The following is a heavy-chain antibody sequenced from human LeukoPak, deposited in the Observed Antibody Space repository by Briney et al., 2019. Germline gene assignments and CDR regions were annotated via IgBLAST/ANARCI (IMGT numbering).Heavy chain of an antibody. CDR1: GFTFSMYA. V-gene: IGHV3-30*18. Sequence: GGSLRLSCAASGFTFSMYAMHWVRQAPGKGLEWVAVISFDGSNEYYVDSVKGRFTISRDNSKNTLYLQMNSLRSEDTAVYYCAKGFVLWELIDSWGQGTLVTVSS. J-gene: IGHJ5*01. CDR3: AKGFVLWELIDS. D-gene: IGHD1-26*01. CDR2: ISFDGSNE.